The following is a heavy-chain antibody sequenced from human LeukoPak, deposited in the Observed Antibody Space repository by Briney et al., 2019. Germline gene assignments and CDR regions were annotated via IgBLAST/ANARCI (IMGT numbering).Heavy chain of an antibody. D-gene: IGHD6-13*01. V-gene: IGHV3-23*01. Sequence: GGSLRLSCAASGFIFSSYAMTWVRQAPGKGLEWVSGIIGSGDSTYYADSVKGRFTISRDNSKNTVYLQMSSLRAEDTAVYYCAKGTRRQQLAYFDDWGQGTLVTVSS. CDR3: AKGTRRQQLAYFDD. CDR1: GFIFSSYA. J-gene: IGHJ4*02. CDR2: IIGSGDST.